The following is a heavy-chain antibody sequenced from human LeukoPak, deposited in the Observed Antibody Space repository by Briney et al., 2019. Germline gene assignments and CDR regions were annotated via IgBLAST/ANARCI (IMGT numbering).Heavy chain of an antibody. CDR2: IYTSGST. J-gene: IGHJ4*02. CDR3: ARRKFGFIGYSGYDRRARSRGGFDY. Sequence: PSETLSLTCTVSGGSISSGSYYWSWIRQPAGKGLEWIGRIYTSGSTNYNPSLKSRVTISVDTSKNQFSLKLSSVTAADTAVYYCARRKFGFIGYSGYDRRARSRGGFDYWGQGTLVTVSS. D-gene: IGHD5-12*01. CDR1: GGSISSGSYY. V-gene: IGHV4-61*02.